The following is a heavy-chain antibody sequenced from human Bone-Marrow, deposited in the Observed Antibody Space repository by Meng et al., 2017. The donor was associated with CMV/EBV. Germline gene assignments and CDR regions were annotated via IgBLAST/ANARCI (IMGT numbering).Heavy chain of an antibody. J-gene: IGHJ3*02. CDR3: ARVKGSWEADAFDI. CDR1: GFTFSSYA. D-gene: IGHD1-26*01. CDR2: ISGSGGST. Sequence: GESLKISCAASGFTFSSYAMSWVRQAPGKGLEWVSAISGSGGSTYYADSVKGRFTISRDNAKNSLYLQMNSLRAEDTAVYYCARVKGSWEADAFDIWGQGTMVTVSS. V-gene: IGHV3-23*01.